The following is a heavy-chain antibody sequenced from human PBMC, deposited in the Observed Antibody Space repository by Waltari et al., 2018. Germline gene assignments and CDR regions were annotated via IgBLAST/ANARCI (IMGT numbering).Heavy chain of an antibody. Sequence: QLQLQESGPGLVKPSETLSLTCTVSGGSIRRSSYYWGWIRQPPGKGLEWIGSIYYSGSTYYNPSLKSRVTISVDTSKNQFSLKLSSVTAADTAVYYCARDPTTWGGYDYWGQGTLVTVSS. V-gene: IGHV4-39*07. CDR1: GGSIRRSSYY. D-gene: IGHD3-16*01. J-gene: IGHJ4*02. CDR3: ARDPTTWGGYDY. CDR2: IYYSGST.